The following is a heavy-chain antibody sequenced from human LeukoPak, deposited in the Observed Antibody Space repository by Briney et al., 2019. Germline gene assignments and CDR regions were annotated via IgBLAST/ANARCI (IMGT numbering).Heavy chain of an antibody. CDR2: IYYSGST. CDR1: GGSISSGGYY. J-gene: IGHJ4*02. D-gene: IGHD2-2*01. V-gene: IGHV4-31*03. CDR3: ARARGYPGYCSSTSCSTLDY. Sequence: SETLSLTCTVSGGSISSGGYYWSWIRQHPGKGLEWIGYIYYSGSTYYNPSLKSRVTISVDTSKNQFSLKLSSVTAADTAVYYCARARGYPGYCSSTSCSTLDYWGQGTLVTVSS.